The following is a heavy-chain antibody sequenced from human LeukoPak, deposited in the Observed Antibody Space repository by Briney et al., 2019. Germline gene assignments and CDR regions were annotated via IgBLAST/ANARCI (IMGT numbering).Heavy chain of an antibody. CDR2: ISSSSSTI. J-gene: IGHJ4*02. Sequence: GGSLRLSCVASGFKFSDYGMHWVRQAPGKGLEWVSYISSSSSTIYYADSVKGRFTISRDNAKNSLYLQMNSLRDEDTAVYYCARARASGRSGFDYWGQGTLVTVSS. D-gene: IGHD2-15*01. CDR3: ARARASGRSGFDY. V-gene: IGHV3-48*02. CDR1: GFKFSDYG.